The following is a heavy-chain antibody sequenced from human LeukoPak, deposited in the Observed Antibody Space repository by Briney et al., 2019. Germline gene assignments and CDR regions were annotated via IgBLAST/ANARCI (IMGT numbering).Heavy chain of an antibody. D-gene: IGHD6-13*01. V-gene: IGHV3-23*01. Sequence: GGSLRLSCAASGFTFSSYAMSWVRQAPGKGLEWVSAISGSGGSTYYADSVKGRFTISKDNSKNTLYLQMNSLRAEDTAVYYCAKGSGYSSSWYYPDYWGQGTLVTVSS. CDR2: ISGSGGST. CDR3: AKGSGYSSSWYYPDY. CDR1: GFTFSSYA. J-gene: IGHJ4*02.